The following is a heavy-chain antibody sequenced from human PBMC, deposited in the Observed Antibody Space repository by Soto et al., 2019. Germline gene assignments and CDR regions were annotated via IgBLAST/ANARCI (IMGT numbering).Heavy chain of an antibody. CDR3: ASHSGSYDYYGMDV. Sequence: SLKVSCKASGGTFSSYAISWVRQAPGQGLEWMGGIIPIFGTANYAQKFQGRVTITADESTSTAYMELSSLRSEDTAVYYCASHSGSYDYYGMDVWGQGTTVTVSS. V-gene: IGHV1-69*13. J-gene: IGHJ6*02. CDR1: GGTFSSYA. CDR2: IIPIFGTA. D-gene: IGHD1-26*01.